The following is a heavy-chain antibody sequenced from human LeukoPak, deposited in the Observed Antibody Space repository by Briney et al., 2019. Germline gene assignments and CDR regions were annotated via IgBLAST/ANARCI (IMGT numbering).Heavy chain of an antibody. CDR1: GFTVSSNY. V-gene: IGHV3-53*01. CDR3: ARGGTGDHGANGFDI. J-gene: IGHJ3*02. Sequence: QPGGSLRLSCAASGFTVSSNYMNWVRQAPGKGLEWVSIMYSGGSTNHADSVKGRFTISRDNSKNTLYLQMNSLRAEDTAVYYCARGGTGDHGANGFDIWGQGTMVTVSS. D-gene: IGHD3-16*01. CDR2: MYSGGST.